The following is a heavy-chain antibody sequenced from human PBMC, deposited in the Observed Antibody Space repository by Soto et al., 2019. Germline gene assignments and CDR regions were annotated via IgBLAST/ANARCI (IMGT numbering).Heavy chain of an antibody. Sequence: QLQLQESGPGLVKPSETLSLTCSVTGGSISSSNFYWGWIRHPPGKGLEWIGSIYYSGSTYYNPSLKTRVTIVVDTSKNQFSLKLSSVTAADTAVFYCAGHGRYSNSGSGGFDPWGQGALVTVSS. J-gene: IGHJ5*02. V-gene: IGHV4-39*01. CDR3: AGHGRYSNSGSGGFDP. CDR2: IYYSGST. D-gene: IGHD4-4*01. CDR1: GGSISSSNFY.